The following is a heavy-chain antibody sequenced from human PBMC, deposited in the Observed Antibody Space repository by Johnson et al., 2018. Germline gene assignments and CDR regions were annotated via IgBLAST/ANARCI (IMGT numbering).Heavy chain of an antibody. CDR3: VKNSPEWFGESYHSMDV. CDR1: GFTFSSYA. CDR2: ISGSGDGT. J-gene: IGHJ6*02. D-gene: IGHD3-10*01. Sequence: EVQLVQSGGGLVQAGGSLRLTCAASGFTFSSYAMSWVRQAPGKGLEWVATISGSGDGTYAADPLTGRFTISRDNSKNTLYLQMNSLRGEDTALYYWVKNSPEWFGESYHSMDVWGQGTTVTVSS. V-gene: IGHV3-23*04.